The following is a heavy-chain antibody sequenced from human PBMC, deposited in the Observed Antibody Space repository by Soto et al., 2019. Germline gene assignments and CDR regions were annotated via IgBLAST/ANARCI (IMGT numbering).Heavy chain of an antibody. V-gene: IGHV5-51*01. CDR1: GYSFTTYW. CDR3: ARASWKFVDPYHFDY. Sequence: PGESLKISCQGSGYSFTTYWIGWVRQMHGKGLEWMGIIYPGDSDTRYSPSFQGQVTISADNSISTAYLQWGSLKASDTAMYYWARASWKFVDPYHFDYWGQGTLVTVS. J-gene: IGHJ4*02. D-gene: IGHD2-21*01. CDR2: IYPGDSDT.